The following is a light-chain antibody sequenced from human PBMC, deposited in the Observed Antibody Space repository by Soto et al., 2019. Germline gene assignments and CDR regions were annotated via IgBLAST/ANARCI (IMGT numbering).Light chain of an antibody. J-gene: IGKJ2*01. CDR3: QQYGSSPPYT. CDR1: QSVSSSY. V-gene: IGKV3-20*01. Sequence: DIVLTQSPGTLSLSPGERATLSCRASQSVSSSYLAWYQQKPGQAPRLLIYGASSRATGIPDRFCGSGSGTDFTLTISRLEPEDFAVYYCQQYGSSPPYTFGQVTMLEIK. CDR2: GAS.